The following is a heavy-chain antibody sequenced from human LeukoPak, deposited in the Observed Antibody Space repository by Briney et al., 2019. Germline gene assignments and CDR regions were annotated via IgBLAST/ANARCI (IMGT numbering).Heavy chain of an antibody. Sequence: SETLSLTCTVSGGSITNDYWTWIRQPPGKGLEWIVYISYRGNTNYNPSLKSRVTISLDGSKTQFSLNLSSVHAADTAVYYCARESRSVAAFDVWGQGTMVTVSS. CDR3: ARESRSVAAFDV. D-gene: IGHD5/OR15-5a*01. CDR1: GGSITNDY. CDR2: ISYRGNT. V-gene: IGHV4-59*01. J-gene: IGHJ3*01.